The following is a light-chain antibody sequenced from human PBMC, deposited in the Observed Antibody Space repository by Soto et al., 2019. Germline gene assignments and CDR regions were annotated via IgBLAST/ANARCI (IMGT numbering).Light chain of an antibody. Sequence: QSVLTQPASVSGSPGQSITISCTGTNSDIGFYNYVSWYQQHPGKAPKLMVYEVSYRPSGVSDRFSGSKSANTASLTISGLQAEDGADYYCSSYTSSALYVFGSGTKVNAL. V-gene: IGLV2-14*01. CDR1: NSDIGFYNY. CDR3: SSYTSSALYV. CDR2: EVS. J-gene: IGLJ1*01.